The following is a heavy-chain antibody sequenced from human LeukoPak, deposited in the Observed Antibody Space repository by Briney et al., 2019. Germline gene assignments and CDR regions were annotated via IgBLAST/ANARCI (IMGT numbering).Heavy chain of an antibody. CDR2: IIPILGIA. CDR1: GGTFSSYA. D-gene: IGHD6-19*01. Sequence: ASVKVSCKASGGTFSSYAISWVRQAPGQGLEWMGRIIPILGIANYAQKFQGRVTITADKSTSTAYMELSSLRSEDTAVYYCARAGQQWLAYSFRYWGQGTLVTVSS. CDR3: ARAGQQWLAYSFRY. J-gene: IGHJ4*02. V-gene: IGHV1-69*04.